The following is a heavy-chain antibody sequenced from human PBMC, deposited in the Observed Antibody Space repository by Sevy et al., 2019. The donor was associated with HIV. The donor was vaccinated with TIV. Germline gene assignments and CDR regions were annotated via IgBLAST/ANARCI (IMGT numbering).Heavy chain of an antibody. D-gene: IGHD3-9*01. CDR1: GYTFTSYG. J-gene: IGHJ5*02. Sequence: ASVKVSCKASGYTFTSYGISWVRQAPGQGLEWMGWISAYNGNTNYAQKLQGRVTMTTDTSTSTAYMELRSLRSDDTAVYYCARTQTYYDILTGYGAYNWFDPWGQGTLVTVSS. CDR2: ISAYNGNT. V-gene: IGHV1-18*01. CDR3: ARTQTYYDILTGYGAYNWFDP.